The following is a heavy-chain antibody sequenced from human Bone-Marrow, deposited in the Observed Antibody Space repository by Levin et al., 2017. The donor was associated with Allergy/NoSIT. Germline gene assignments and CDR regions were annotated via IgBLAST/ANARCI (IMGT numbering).Heavy chain of an antibody. CDR2: ISSSGSTI. D-gene: IGHD3-22*01. Sequence: PGGSLRLSCAASGFTFSSYEMNWVRQAPGKGLEWVSYISSSGSTIYYADSVKGRFTISRDNAKNSLYLQMNSLRAEDTAVYYCAVGHTYYYDSSGYPWFDPWGQGTLVTVSS. CDR3: AVGHTYYYDSSGYPWFDP. V-gene: IGHV3-48*03. J-gene: IGHJ5*02. CDR1: GFTFSSYE.